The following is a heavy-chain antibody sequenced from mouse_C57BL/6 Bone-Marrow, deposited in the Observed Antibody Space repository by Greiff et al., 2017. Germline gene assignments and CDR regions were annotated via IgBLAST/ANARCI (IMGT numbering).Heavy chain of an antibody. CDR3: ARGDTTTSYSFDY. V-gene: IGHV3-6*01. D-gene: IGHD2-12*01. CDR1: GYSITSGYY. Sequence: EVQLQQSGPGLVKPSQPLSLTCSVTGYSITSGYYWNWIRQFPGNKLEWMGYISYDGSNNYNPSLKNRISITRDTSKNQFFLKLNSVTTEDTATYYCARGDTTTSYSFDYWGQVTTLPVSS. J-gene: IGHJ2*01. CDR2: ISYDGSN.